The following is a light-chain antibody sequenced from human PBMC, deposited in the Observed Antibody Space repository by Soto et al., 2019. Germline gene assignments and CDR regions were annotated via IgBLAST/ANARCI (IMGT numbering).Light chain of an antibody. J-gene: IGKJ1*01. Sequence: EIVMTQSPATLSVSPGERATLSCRASQSVSSYLAWYQQKPGQAPRLLIFNTSNRATGIPARFSGSGSGTEFTLTISSLQPDDFATYYCQQYSTSATFGQGTKVDIK. CDR2: NTS. V-gene: IGKV3D-15*01. CDR3: QQYSTSAT. CDR1: QSVSSY.